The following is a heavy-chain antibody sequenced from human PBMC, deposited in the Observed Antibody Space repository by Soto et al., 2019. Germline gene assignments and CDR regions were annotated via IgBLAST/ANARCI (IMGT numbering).Heavy chain of an antibody. CDR3: APSGRGYSSGWRFDY. CDR1: GCTFSNYA. Sequence: GGSRRLSCAASGCTFSNYAMNWVRQAPGKGLEWVSGMSGSGGSTYYTDSVKGRFTISRDNSKNTLCLPTNSPRAEDTAVYYCAPSGRGYSSGWRFDYWGQRNLVTVSS. CDR2: MSGSGGST. D-gene: IGHD6-19*01. J-gene: IGHJ4*02. V-gene: IGHV3-23*01.